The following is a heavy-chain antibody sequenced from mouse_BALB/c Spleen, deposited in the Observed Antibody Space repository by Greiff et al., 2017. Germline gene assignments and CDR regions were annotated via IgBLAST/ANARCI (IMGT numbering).Heavy chain of an antibody. CDR2: ISRGGST. J-gene: IGHJ2*03. D-gene: IGHD2-4*01. V-gene: IGHV5-6-5*01. Sequence: EVMLVESGGGLVKPGGSLKLSCAASGFTFSRYAMSWVRQISEKRLEWVASISRGGSTYYPDSVKGRFTISRDNARNILYLQMSSLRSEDTAMYYCAREDPMITTGYYFDYWGQGTSLTVSS. CDR3: AREDPMITTGYYFDY. CDR1: GFTFSRYA.